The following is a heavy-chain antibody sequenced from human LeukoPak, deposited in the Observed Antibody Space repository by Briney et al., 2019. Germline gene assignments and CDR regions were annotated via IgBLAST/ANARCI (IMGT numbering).Heavy chain of an antibody. J-gene: IGHJ4*02. CDR1: GFTFSSYA. D-gene: IGHD1-26*01. V-gene: IGHV3-30*01. CDR2: ISYDGSNK. CDR3: AREGLVGAYDY. Sequence: PGGSLRLPCAASGFTFSSYAMHWVRQAPGKGLEWVAVISYDGSNKYYADSVKGRFTISRDNSKNTLYLQMNSLRAEDTAVYYCAREGLVGAYDYWGQGTLVTVSS.